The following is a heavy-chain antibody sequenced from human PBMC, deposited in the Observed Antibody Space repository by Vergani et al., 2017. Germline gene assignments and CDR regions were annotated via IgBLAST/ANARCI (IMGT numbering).Heavy chain of an antibody. CDR2: IYYSGST. Sequence: QVQLQESGPGLVKPSETLSLTCTVSGDSISSYYWSWIRQPPGKGLEWSGYIYYSGSTNYNPSLKSRVTISVDTSKNQFSLKLSSVTAADTAVYYCAREGAGYSSSWYRGGFDPWGQGTLVTVSS. CDR1: GDSISSYY. V-gene: IGHV4-59*01. J-gene: IGHJ5*02. D-gene: IGHD6-13*01. CDR3: AREGAGYSSSWYRGGFDP.